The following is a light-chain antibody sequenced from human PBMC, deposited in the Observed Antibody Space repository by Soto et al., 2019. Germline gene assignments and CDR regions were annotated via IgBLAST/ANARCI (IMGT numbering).Light chain of an antibody. CDR1: SSNIGSNN. CDR3: AAWDDSLNGWV. V-gene: IGLV1-44*01. J-gene: IGLJ3*02. Sequence: QSVLTQPPSASGTPGQRVTISCSGSSSNIGSNNLNWYQQLPGTAPKLLIYSNNQRPSGVPERFSGSKSGTSASLAISGLQSEDEADYYCAAWDDSLNGWVFGGGTQLTVL. CDR2: SNN.